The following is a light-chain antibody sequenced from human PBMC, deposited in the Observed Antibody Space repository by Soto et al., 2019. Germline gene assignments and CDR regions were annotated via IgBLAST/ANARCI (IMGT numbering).Light chain of an antibody. Sequence: DHRITDSRYTRFASVGDRVTITCRASQSISSWLAWYQQKPGKAPKLLIYKASSLESGVPSRFSGSGSGTEFTLTICSLQPDDFATYYCQPYNSSWRLGQGTKVEIK. CDR1: QSISSW. V-gene: IGKV1-5*03. J-gene: IGKJ1*01. CDR3: QPYNSSWR. CDR2: KAS.